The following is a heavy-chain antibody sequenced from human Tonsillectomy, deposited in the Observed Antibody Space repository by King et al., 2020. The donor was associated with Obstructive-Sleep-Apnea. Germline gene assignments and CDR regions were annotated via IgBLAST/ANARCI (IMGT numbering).Heavy chain of an antibody. V-gene: IGHV1-69*09. D-gene: IGHD3-10*01. J-gene: IGHJ4*02. CDR2: IIPILGIA. CDR3: ARDRGSGSYYPFG. Sequence: QLVQSGAEVKKPGSSVKGSCKASGGTLSSYAISWVRQAPGQGLDWMGGIIPILGIAHYAEQFQGRVTISADKSTGPGYMELSSLRSEDTAVYYCARDRGSGSYYPFGWGQGTLVTVSS. CDR1: GGTLSSYA.